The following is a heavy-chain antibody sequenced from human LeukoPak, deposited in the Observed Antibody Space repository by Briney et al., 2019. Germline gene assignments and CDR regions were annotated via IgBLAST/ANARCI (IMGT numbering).Heavy chain of an antibody. CDR1: GFTFITSW. CDR3: ARDRAYKAFDY. CDR2: ITPNGSEK. D-gene: IGHD5-24*01. V-gene: IGHV3-7*01. J-gene: IGHJ4*02. Sequence: GGSLRLSCSASGFTFITSWMNWVRQAPGKGLECVASITPNGSEKYYVDSVRGRFTISRDDDKNSVYLQMNSLRAEDTAVYYCARDRAYKAFDYWGQGNLVSVSS.